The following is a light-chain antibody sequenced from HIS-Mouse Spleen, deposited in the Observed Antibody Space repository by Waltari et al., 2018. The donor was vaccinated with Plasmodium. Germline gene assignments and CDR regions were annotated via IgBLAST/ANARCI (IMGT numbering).Light chain of an antibody. V-gene: IGKV1-5*03. Sequence: DIQMTQSPSTLSVSVGDRVTITCRASQSISSWLAWYQQKPGKAPKLLSYKASSLESWVPSRFSGSGSGTEFTLTISSLQPDDFATYYCQQYNSYSYTFGQGTKLEIK. CDR1: QSISSW. CDR3: QQYNSYSYT. CDR2: KAS. J-gene: IGKJ2*01.